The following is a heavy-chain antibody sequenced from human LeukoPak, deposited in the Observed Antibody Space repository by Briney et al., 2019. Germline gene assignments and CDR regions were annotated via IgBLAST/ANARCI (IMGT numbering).Heavy chain of an antibody. CDR3: AREQTCLSSTSCYHVDWFDP. Sequence: ASVKVSCKASGYTFTSYGISWVRQAPGQGLEGVGWISAYNGNTNYAQKLQGRVTMTTDTSTSTAYMELRSLRSDDTAVYYCAREQTCLSSTSCYHVDWFDPWGQGTLVTVSS. J-gene: IGHJ5*02. CDR2: ISAYNGNT. V-gene: IGHV1-18*01. D-gene: IGHD2-2*01. CDR1: GYTFTSYG.